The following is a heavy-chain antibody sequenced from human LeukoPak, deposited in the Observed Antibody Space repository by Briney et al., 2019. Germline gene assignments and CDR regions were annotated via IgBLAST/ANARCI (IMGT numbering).Heavy chain of an antibody. J-gene: IGHJ5*02. Sequence: ASVKVSCKASGYTFTSYDINWVRQVTGQGLEWMGWMNPNSGNTGYAQKFQGRVTMTRNTSISTAYMELSSLRSEDTAVYYCARAVRGWYGNWFDPWGQGTLVTVSS. V-gene: IGHV1-8*01. CDR2: MNPNSGNT. CDR3: ARAVRGWYGNWFDP. D-gene: IGHD6-19*01. CDR1: GYTFTSYD.